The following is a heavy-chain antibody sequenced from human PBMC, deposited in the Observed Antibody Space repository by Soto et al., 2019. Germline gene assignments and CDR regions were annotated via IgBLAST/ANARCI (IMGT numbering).Heavy chain of an antibody. J-gene: IGHJ3*02. CDR2: IWYDGSNK. Sequence: QVQLVESGGGVVQPGRSLRLSCAASGFTFSSYGMHWVRQAPGKGLEWVAVIWYDGSNKYYADSVKGRFTISRDNSKNALYLQMSSLRAEDTAVYYCARGVGSYYSGGAFDIWGQGTMVTVSS. CDR1: GFTFSSYG. CDR3: ARGVGSYYSGGAFDI. D-gene: IGHD1-26*01. V-gene: IGHV3-33*01.